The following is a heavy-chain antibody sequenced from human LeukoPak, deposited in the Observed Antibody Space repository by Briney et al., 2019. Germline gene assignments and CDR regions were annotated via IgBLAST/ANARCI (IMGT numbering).Heavy chain of an antibody. CDR2: ISYSVST. J-gene: IGHJ5*02. CDR1: GGSINTFY. CDR3: ARDQGRRGVPVSSISAGIFNWFDP. V-gene: IGHV4-59*12. D-gene: IGHD3-10*01. Sequence: SETLSLTCTLSGGSINTFYWSWFRQSPGKGLEWIGFISYSVSTNYDPSLKSRVTILLDTPKNQVSLKLSSVPAADTAVYYCARDQGRRGVPVSSISAGIFNWFDPWGQGILVTVSS.